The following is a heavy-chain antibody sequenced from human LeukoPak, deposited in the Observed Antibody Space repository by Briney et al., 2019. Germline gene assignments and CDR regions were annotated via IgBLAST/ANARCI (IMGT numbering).Heavy chain of an antibody. CDR2: IYYSGST. V-gene: IGHV4-39*01. CDR1: GGSISSSSYY. CDR3: ARQTGSGLFTLP. Sequence: SETLSLTCTVSGGSISSSSYYWGWIRQPPGKGLEWIGSIYYSGSTYYNPSLKSRVTISVDTSKNQFSLKLSSVTAADRAMYYCARQTGSGLFTLPGGQGTLVTVSS. D-gene: IGHD3/OR15-3a*01. J-gene: IGHJ4*02.